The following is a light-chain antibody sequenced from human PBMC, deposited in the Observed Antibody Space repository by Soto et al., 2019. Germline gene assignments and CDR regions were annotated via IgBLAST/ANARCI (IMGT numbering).Light chain of an antibody. CDR3: QQYDRPPIT. CDR2: DTS. CDR1: QSVNTN. V-gene: IGKV3-20*01. Sequence: EIVLTQSPSTQSLSPGERATLSCRTSQSVNTNLAWYQQKPGQAPRLLIYDTSSRATGIPDRFSGSGSGTDFTLTISRLEPEDSALYYCQQYDRPPITFGQGTRLEIK. J-gene: IGKJ5*01.